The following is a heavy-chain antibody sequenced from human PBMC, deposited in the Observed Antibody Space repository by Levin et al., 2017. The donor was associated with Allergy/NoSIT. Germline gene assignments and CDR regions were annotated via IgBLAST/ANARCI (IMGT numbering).Heavy chain of an antibody. Sequence: SGESLKISCKASGYTFTSYGIIWVRQAPGQGLEWMGWISSYNGNTNYAQKLQGRVTMTTDTSTTTAYMELRSLRSDDTAVYYCARLAVAGTKWFDPWGQGTLVTVSS. J-gene: IGHJ5*02. CDR2: ISSYNGNT. CDR3: ARLAVAGTKWFDP. V-gene: IGHV1-18*01. CDR1: GYTFTSYG. D-gene: IGHD6-19*01.